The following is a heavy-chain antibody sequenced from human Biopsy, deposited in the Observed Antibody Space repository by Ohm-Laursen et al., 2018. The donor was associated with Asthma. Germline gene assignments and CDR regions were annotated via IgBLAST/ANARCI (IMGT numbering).Heavy chain of an antibody. CDR1: GFMFRSFG. V-gene: IGHV3-30*18. Sequence: SLRLSCTASGFMFRSFGMHWVREAPGKGLEWVAVISYDGNHKFYEDSVKGRFTISRDNSKNTLYLQMNSLRTEDTAVYYCAKRRGYSGHDNDYWGQGTLVIVSS. D-gene: IGHD5-12*01. CDR3: AKRRGYSGHDNDY. J-gene: IGHJ4*02. CDR2: ISYDGNHK.